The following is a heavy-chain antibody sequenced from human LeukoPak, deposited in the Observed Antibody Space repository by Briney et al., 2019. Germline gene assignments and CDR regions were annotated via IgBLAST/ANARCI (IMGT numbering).Heavy chain of an antibody. CDR1: GYSFTGYW. J-gene: IGHJ6*02. CDR3: ARRPSSTWPEDYYGMDV. CDR2: IYPGDSNT. D-gene: IGHD6-13*01. V-gene: IGHV5-51*01. Sequence: GESLKISCKGSGYSFTGYWIGWVRQMPGKGLEWMGIIYPGDSNTAYSPSFQGQVTISADKSISTAYLQWSSLKASDTAMYYCARRPSSTWPEDYYGMDVWGQGTTVTVSS.